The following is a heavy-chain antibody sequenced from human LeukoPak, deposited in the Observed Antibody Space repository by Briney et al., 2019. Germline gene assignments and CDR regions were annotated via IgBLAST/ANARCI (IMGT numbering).Heavy chain of an antibody. J-gene: IGHJ5*02. CDR2: INPNSGGT. CDR1: GYSFTSYY. CDR3: AKTRIRGIWFDP. V-gene: IGHV1-2*02. Sequence: ASVKVSCKASGYSFTSYYMHWVRQAPGQGLEWMGWINPNSGGTNYAQKFQGRVTMTRDTSISTAYMELSRLRSDDTAVYYCAKTRIRGIWFDPWGQGTLVTVSS. D-gene: IGHD3-10*01.